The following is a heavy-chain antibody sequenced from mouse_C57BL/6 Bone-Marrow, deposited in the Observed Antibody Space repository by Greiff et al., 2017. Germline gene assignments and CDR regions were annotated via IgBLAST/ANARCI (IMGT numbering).Heavy chain of an antibody. CDR1: GYTFTSYW. CDR3: ARSTFFDY. V-gene: IGHV1-64*01. D-gene: IGHD5-1*01. Sequence: VKLQQPGAELVKPGASVKLSCKASGYTFTSYWMHWVKQRPGQGLEWIGMIHPNSGSTNYNEKFKSKATLTVDKSSRTAYMQLSSLASEDSAVYCCARSTFFDYWGQGTTLTVSS. CDR2: IHPNSGST. J-gene: IGHJ2*01.